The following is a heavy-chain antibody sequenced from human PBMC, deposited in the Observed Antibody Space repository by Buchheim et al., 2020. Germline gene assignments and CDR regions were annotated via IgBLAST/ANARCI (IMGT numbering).Heavy chain of an antibody. Sequence: EVQLLESGGDLVQPGGSLRLSCAASGFTFSSYAMSWVRQAPGKGLEWVSSISDSGGSTYYADSVKGRFTISRDNSKNTLYVQMNSLRAEDTAVYYCAKGGTTMTTGRDWYFDLWGRGTL. CDR1: GFTFSSYA. CDR3: AKGGTTMTTGRDWYFDL. CDR2: ISDSGGST. V-gene: IGHV3-23*01. J-gene: IGHJ2*01. D-gene: IGHD4-11*01.